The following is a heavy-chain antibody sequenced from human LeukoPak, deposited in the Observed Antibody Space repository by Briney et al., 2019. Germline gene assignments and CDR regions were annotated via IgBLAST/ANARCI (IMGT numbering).Heavy chain of an antibody. J-gene: IGHJ4*02. CDR1: GFTFSSYE. D-gene: IGHD3-16*01. Sequence: GGSLRLSCAASGFTFSSYEMNWVRQAPGKGLEWVSYISSSGSTIYYADSVKGRFTISRDNAKNSLYLQMNSLRAEDTALYFCAKGLILRSYYFDYWGQGTLVTVSS. CDR2: ISSSGSTI. CDR3: AKGLILRSYYFDY. V-gene: IGHV3-48*03.